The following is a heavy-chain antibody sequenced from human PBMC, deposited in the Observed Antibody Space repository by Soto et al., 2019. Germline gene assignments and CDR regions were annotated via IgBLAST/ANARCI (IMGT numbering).Heavy chain of an antibody. V-gene: IGHV1-69*13. CDR2: IIPIFGTA. CDR1: GGTFSSYA. D-gene: IGHD2-2*01. J-gene: IGHJ6*02. CDR3: ASAILPSNAYYYYGMDV. Sequence: SVKVSCKASGGTFSSYAISWVRQAPGQGLEWMGGIIPIFGTANYAQKFQGRVTITADESTSTAYMELSSLRSEDTAVYYCASAILPSNAYYYYGMDVWGQGTTVTVSS.